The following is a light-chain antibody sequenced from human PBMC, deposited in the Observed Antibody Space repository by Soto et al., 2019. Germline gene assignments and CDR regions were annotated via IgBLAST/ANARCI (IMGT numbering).Light chain of an antibody. V-gene: IGLV2-11*01. CDR3: RSYAGSYSWV. J-gene: IGLJ3*02. CDR2: DVT. Sequence: QSALTQPRSVSGSPGQSVTISCTGTSSDVGGYNYVSWYQQHPGKAPKLMIYDVTKRPSGVPDRLSGSKSGNTASLTISGLQIEDEADYHCRSYAGSYSWVFGGGTKLTVL. CDR1: SSDVGGYNY.